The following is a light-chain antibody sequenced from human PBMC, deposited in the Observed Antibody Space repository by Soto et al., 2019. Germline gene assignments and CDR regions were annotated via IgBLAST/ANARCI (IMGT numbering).Light chain of an antibody. Sequence: EIVMTQSPATLSLSPGERATLSCRASQSVSSNLAWYQQKPSQAPRLLIYGASTRVTGIPARFSGSGSGTEFTLTISSLQSEDFAVYYCQQYNNWPFTFGQGTKLEIK. CDR2: GAS. J-gene: IGKJ2*01. CDR1: QSVSSN. V-gene: IGKV3-15*01. CDR3: QQYNNWPFT.